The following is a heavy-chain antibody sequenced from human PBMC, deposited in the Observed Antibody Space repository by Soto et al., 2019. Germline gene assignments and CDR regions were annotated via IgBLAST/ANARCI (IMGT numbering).Heavy chain of an antibody. D-gene: IGHD1-26*01. J-gene: IGHJ5*01. CDR1: SASLIGHY. CDR3: AAAPVSWDVDS. Sequence: TETRCLTCTVPSASLIGHYWSWIRQPPGKGLEWIGYIYNYGSTIYSPSLKSRVTISADTSRNQISRNLTSVTVADTPSDDCAAAPVSWDVDSSG. V-gene: IGHV4-59*11. CDR2: IYNYGST.